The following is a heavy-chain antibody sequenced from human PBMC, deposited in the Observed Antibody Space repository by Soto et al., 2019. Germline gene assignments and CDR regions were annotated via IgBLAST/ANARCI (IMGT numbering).Heavy chain of an antibody. J-gene: IGHJ4*02. V-gene: IGHV4-34*01. CDR2: ISHSGSGT. CDR1: GGSFSGNY. CDR3: ARGHLPGGNTFYYAY. Sequence: QVQLQQWGAGLLKPSETLSLTCTVYGGSFSGNYWSWIRQPPGMGLEWSGEISHSGSGTNYNPSLQRRVTISVDTSKNQFSLKLSSVTAADTAMYYCARGHLPGGNTFYYAYWGQGTLVTVSS. D-gene: IGHD2-15*01.